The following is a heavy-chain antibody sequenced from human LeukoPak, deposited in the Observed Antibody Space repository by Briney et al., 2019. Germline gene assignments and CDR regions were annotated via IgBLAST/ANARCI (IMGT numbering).Heavy chain of an antibody. CDR1: GFTFSNFR. J-gene: IGHJ4*02. D-gene: IGHD6-6*01. Sequence: SGGSLRLSCAASGFTFSNFRMTWVHQAPGKGLEWVANIKHDGSEKYYLDSVEGRFTISRDNAKNSVSLQMDSLRGEDTAVYYCVRALGSSSADFWGQGTLVTVSS. V-gene: IGHV3-7*01. CDR3: VRALGSSSADF. CDR2: IKHDGSEK.